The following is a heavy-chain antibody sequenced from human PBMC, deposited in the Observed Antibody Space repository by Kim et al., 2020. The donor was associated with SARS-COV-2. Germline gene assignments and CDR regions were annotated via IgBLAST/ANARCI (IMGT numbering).Heavy chain of an antibody. Sequence: NYNPSLKSRVTISVDKSKNQFSLKLSSVTAADTAVYYCARAVAAAGPVWDWGQGTLVTVSS. V-gene: IGHV4-4*02. D-gene: IGHD6-13*01. CDR3: ARAVAAAGPVWD. J-gene: IGHJ4*02.